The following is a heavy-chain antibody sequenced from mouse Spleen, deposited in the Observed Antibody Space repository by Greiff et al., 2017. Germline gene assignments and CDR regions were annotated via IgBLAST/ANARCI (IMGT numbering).Heavy chain of an antibody. J-gene: IGHJ3*01. D-gene: IGHD2-4*01. CDR1: GYSFTDYN. CDR2: INPNYGTT. Sequence: EVKLQESGPELVKPGASVKISCKASGYSFTDYNMNWVKQSNGKSLEWIGVINPNYGTTSYNQKFKGKATLTVDQSSSTAYMQLNSLTSEDSAVYYCARSGDYDYDGAWFAYWGQGTLVTVSA. V-gene: IGHV1-39*01. CDR3: ARSGDYDYDGAWFAY.